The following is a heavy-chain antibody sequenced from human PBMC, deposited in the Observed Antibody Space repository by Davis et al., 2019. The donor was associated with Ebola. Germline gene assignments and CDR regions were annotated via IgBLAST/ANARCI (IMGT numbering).Heavy chain of an antibody. Sequence: GESLKISCAASEFTFSGYAMSWVRQAPGKGLEWVSAISGSGGSTYYAGSVKGRFTISRDNSRNTLYLQMNSLRAEDTAVYYCGRDGARANPYYYGMDVWGKGTTVTVSS. D-gene: IGHD4/OR15-4a*01. J-gene: IGHJ6*04. CDR1: EFTFSGYA. CDR3: GRDGARANPYYYGMDV. CDR2: ISGSGGST. V-gene: IGHV3-23*01.